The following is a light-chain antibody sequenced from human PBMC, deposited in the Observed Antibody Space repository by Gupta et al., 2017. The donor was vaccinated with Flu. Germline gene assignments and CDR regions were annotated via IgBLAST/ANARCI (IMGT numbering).Light chain of an antibody. V-gene: IGLV3-21*02. J-gene: IGLJ1*01. Sequence: SYVLTQPPSVSVAPGQPAIISCGGNNIGSKSVHWYQQKPGQAPVLVVYDDDDRPSGIPERFSGSNSGNTATLTISRVEAGDEADYSCQLWDSSSGHVFGTGTKVTVL. CDR2: DDD. CDR3: QLWDSSSGHV. CDR1: NIGSKS.